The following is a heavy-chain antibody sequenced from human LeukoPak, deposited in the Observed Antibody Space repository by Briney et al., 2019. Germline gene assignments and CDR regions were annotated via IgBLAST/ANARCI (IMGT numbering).Heavy chain of an antibody. CDR2: VYYTGST. J-gene: IGHJ5*02. CDR3: ATIETDNSGYHWFDP. V-gene: IGHV4-39*01. Sequence: PSETLSLTCTVSGGPISSDAYYWAWVRQPPGKGLEWIGIVYYTGSTYYNPSLKSRLIMFVDTSKNQFSLKLSSVTAADTAVYYCATIETDNSGYHWFDPWGQGTLVTVSS. D-gene: IGHD3-22*01. CDR1: GGPISSDAYY.